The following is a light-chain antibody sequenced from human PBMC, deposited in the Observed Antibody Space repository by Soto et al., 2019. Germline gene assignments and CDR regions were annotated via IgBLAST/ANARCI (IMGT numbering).Light chain of an antibody. J-gene: IGLJ1*01. Sequence: QSVLTQPASVSGSPAQSITISCTGTSSDVGGYNYVSWYQQHPGKAPKLMIYDVSNRPSGVSNRFSGSKSGNTASLTISGLQAEDEADYYCSSYTSSSTYVFGTGTKVTVL. CDR1: SSDVGGYNY. CDR3: SSYTSSSTYV. CDR2: DVS. V-gene: IGLV2-14*01.